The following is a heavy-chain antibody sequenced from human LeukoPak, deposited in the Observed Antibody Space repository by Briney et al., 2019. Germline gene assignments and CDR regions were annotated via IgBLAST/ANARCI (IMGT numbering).Heavy chain of an antibody. D-gene: IGHD3-22*01. J-gene: IGHJ3*02. CDR1: GFTFSSYG. V-gene: IGHV3-30*18. CDR3: AKDFRRIVVVSAFDI. CDR2: ISYDGSNK. Sequence: PGGALRLSRAASGFTFSSYGMHWVRQAPGKGLEGVAVISYDGSNKYYADSVKGRFTISRDNSKNTLYLQMNSLRAEDTAVYYCAKDFRRIVVVSAFDIWGQGTMVTVSS.